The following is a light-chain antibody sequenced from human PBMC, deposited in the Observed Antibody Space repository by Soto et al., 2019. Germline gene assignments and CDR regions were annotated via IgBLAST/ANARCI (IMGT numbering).Light chain of an antibody. CDR2: WAS. Sequence: DILMSQSPDSLAVSLGERATINCKSSQSVLYSSNNKNYLAWYQQKPGQPPKLLIYWASTRESGAPDRFSGSGSETDFTLTINSLQAEDVAVYYCQQYNSTPITFGQGTRLEIK. CDR1: QSVLYSSNNKNY. J-gene: IGKJ5*01. V-gene: IGKV4-1*01. CDR3: QQYNSTPIT.